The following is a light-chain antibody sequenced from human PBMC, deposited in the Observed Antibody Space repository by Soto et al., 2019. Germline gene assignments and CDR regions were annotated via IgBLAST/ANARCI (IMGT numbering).Light chain of an antibody. CDR3: ATWDDSLDGWV. Sequence: QSVLTQPPSASGTPGQRVTISCPGSTSDIGSNAVNWYQQVPGSAPKLLIYSNYKRPSGIPDRFSGSRSGTSASLAISGLLSEDEADYYCATWDDSLDGWVFGGGTQLTVL. V-gene: IGLV1-44*01. CDR2: SNY. CDR1: TSDIGSNA. J-gene: IGLJ3*02.